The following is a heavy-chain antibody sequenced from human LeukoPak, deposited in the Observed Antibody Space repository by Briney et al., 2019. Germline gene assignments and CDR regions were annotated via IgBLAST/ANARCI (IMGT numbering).Heavy chain of an antibody. D-gene: IGHD6-13*01. J-gene: IGHJ4*02. CDR2: ISGSGGST. CDR1: GFTFSSYA. CDR3: AIHKQQLVSFDY. V-gene: IGHV3-23*01. Sequence: GGSLRLSCAASGFTFSSYAMSWVRQAPGKGLDWVSAISGSGGSTYYADSVKGRFTISRDNSKNTLYLQMNSLRAEDTAVYYCAIHKQQLVSFDYWGQGTLVTVSS.